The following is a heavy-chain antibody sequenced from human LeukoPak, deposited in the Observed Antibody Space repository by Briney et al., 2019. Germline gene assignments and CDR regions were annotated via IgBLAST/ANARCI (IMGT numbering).Heavy chain of an antibody. V-gene: IGHV1-18*01. CDR1: GYTFTSYG. D-gene: IGHD4-17*01. Sequence: ASVKVSCKASGYTFTSYGISWVRQAPGQGLEWMGWISAYNGNTNYAQKLQGRVTMTTDTSTSTAYMELRSLRSEDTAVYYCARGSTVTTRDGFDPWGQGTLVTVSS. CDR3: ARGSTVTTRDGFDP. CDR2: ISAYNGNT. J-gene: IGHJ5*02.